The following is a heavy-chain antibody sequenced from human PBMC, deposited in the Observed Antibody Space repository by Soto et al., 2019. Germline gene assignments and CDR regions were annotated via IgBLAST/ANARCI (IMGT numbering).Heavy chain of an antibody. CDR2: IIPIRGIA. Sequence: SVKVSCKASGYTFTGYYMHWVRQAPGQGLEWMGRIIPIRGIANYAQKFQGRVTITADKSTSTAYMELSSLRSEDTAVYYCARDLMITMVRGVIPLQGDYWGQGTLVTVSS. J-gene: IGHJ4*02. CDR3: ARDLMITMVRGVIPLQGDY. CDR1: GYTFTGYY. V-gene: IGHV1-69*04. D-gene: IGHD3-10*01.